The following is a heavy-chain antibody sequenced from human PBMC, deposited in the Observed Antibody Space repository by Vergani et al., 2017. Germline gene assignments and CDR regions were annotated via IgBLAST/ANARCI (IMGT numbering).Heavy chain of an antibody. Sequence: EVQLVESGGGLVKPGGSLRLSCAASGFTFSNAWMSWVRQAPGKGLEWVGRIKSKTDGGTTDYAAPVKGRFTISRDDSKNTLYLQMNSLKTEDTAVYYCTTDRYWKWELLRPDYWGQGTLVTVSS. CDR1: GFTFSNAW. J-gene: IGHJ4*02. D-gene: IGHD1-26*01. CDR3: TTDRYWKWELLRPDY. CDR2: IKSKTDGGTT. V-gene: IGHV3-15*01.